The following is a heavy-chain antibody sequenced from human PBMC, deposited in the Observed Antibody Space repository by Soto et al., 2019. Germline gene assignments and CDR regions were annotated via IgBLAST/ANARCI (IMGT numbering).Heavy chain of an antibody. Sequence: ASVKVSCKTSGYNFVTYGITWVRQAPGQGLEWMGWISVYSGNTHYAQKFHDRVTLTTDTSTTTAYMDLRNLTSDDSACYYCARNTPFFESSGYDDYWGQGTWVTVSS. J-gene: IGHJ4*02. D-gene: IGHD3-22*01. CDR1: GYNFVTYG. CDR2: ISVYSGNT. CDR3: ARNTPFFESSGYDDY. V-gene: IGHV1-18*01.